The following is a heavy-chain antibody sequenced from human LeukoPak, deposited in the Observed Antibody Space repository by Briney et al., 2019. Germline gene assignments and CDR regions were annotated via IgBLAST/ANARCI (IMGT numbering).Heavy chain of an antibody. Sequence: GGSLRLSCAASGFTFSYAWMSWVRQVPGKGLEWVGQIVSEIDGGTTDYAAPVKGSFTISRDDSKSTLYLQMNSLKIEDTAVYYCTTDEDWNYARKDVWGQGATVIVSS. CDR3: TTDEDWNYARKDV. D-gene: IGHD1-7*01. CDR1: GFTFSYAW. CDR2: IVSEIDGGTT. J-gene: IGHJ6*02. V-gene: IGHV3-15*04.